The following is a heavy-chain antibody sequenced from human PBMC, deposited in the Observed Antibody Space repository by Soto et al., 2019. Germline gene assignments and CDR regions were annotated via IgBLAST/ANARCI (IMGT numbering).Heavy chain of an antibody. CDR3: TTERMGDYGNYYYYGMDV. J-gene: IGHJ6*02. D-gene: IGHD4-17*01. CDR1: GFTYSNAW. Sequence: GGSLRLSCAASGFTYSNAWMNWVRQAPGKGLEWVGRIKSKTDGGTTDYAAPVKGRFTISRDDSKNTLYLQMNSPKTEDTAVYYCTTERMGDYGNYYYYGMDVWGQGTTVTVSS. CDR2: IKSKTDGGTT. V-gene: IGHV3-15*07.